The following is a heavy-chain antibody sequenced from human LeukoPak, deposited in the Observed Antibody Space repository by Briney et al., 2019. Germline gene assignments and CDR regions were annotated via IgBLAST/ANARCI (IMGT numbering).Heavy chain of an antibody. Sequence: SQTLSLTCAISGDSVSSNSAAWNWIRPSPSRGLEWLGRTYYRPKWYNDYAVSVKSRITINPDTSKNQFSLQLNSVTPEDTAVYYCARDLDYGEDAFDIWGQGTMVTVSS. CDR1: GDSVSSNSAA. CDR2: TYYRPKWYN. D-gene: IGHD4-17*01. J-gene: IGHJ3*02. CDR3: ARDLDYGEDAFDI. V-gene: IGHV6-1*01.